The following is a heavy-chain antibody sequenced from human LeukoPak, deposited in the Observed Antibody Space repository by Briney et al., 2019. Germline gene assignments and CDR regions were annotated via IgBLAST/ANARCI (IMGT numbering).Heavy chain of an antibody. J-gene: IGHJ6*02. Sequence: GGSLRLSCAASGFTFSSYWMHWVRQAPGKGLVWVSRINSDGSSTSYADSVKGRFTISRDNAKNTLYLQMNSLRAEDTAVYYCARGPYCSSTSCYWGDYYYYYGMDVWGQGTTVTVSS. D-gene: IGHD2-2*01. V-gene: IGHV3-74*01. CDR3: ARGPYCSSTSCYWGDYYYYYGMDV. CDR2: INSDGSST. CDR1: GFTFSSYW.